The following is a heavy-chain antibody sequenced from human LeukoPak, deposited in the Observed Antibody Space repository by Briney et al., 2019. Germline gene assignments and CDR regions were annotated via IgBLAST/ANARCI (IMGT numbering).Heavy chain of an antibody. J-gene: IGHJ5*02. CDR3: AKVEYSYCSGGSCQWFDP. CDR2: ISSSGGST. D-gene: IGHD2-15*01. CDR1: GFTFSSYA. Sequence: RGSLRLSCAASGFTFSSYAMSWVPEAPGKGLEWVSAISSSGGSTYYADSVKGRFTISRDNSKNTLYLQMNSLRAEDTAVYYCAKVEYSYCSGGSCQWFDPWGQGTLVTVSS. V-gene: IGHV3-23*01.